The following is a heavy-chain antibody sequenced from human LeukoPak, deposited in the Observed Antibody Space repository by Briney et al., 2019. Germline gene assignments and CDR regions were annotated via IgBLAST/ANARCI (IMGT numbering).Heavy chain of an antibody. D-gene: IGHD2-15*01. V-gene: IGHV3-23*01. CDR2: ISGGPVST. CDR1: GFTFSSYG. J-gene: IGHJ4*02. CDR3: AKSGRYCSGGSCYQEASLDY. Sequence: GGSLRLSCAASGFTFSSYGMTWVRQSPGKALEWVSGISGGPVSTNYADSVKGRFTISRDNSKNTLYLQMNTLRAEDTAIYYCAKSGRYCSGGSCYQEASLDYWGQGTLVTVSS.